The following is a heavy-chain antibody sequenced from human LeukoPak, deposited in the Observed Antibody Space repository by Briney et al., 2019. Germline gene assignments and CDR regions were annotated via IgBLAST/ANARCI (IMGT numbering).Heavy chain of an antibody. CDR3: ARSSDYGAYD. V-gene: IGHV4-31*03. CDR2: IYYSGRT. J-gene: IGHJ4*02. Sequence: SETLSLTCTVSGGSVNSGGYYWTWIRQHPGKGLEWLGYIYYSGRTYYNPSIKSRITISLDTSKNQFSLNLTSVSAADTAFYFCARSSDYGAYDWGQGTLITVSS. CDR1: GGSVNSGGYY. D-gene: IGHD4-17*01.